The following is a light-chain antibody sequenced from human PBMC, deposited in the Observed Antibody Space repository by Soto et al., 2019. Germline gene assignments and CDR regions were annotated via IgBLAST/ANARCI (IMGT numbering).Light chain of an antibody. Sequence: QSVLTQPASVSGSPGQSITVSCTGTSSDVGGYNFVSWYQQHPGKAPKLMIYEVGNRPSGVSNRFSGSKSGNTASLTISGLQAEDEADYFCSSYACSSTLYVFGTGTKLTVL. CDR1: SSDVGGYNF. CDR2: EVG. CDR3: SSYACSSTLYV. V-gene: IGLV2-14*01. J-gene: IGLJ1*01.